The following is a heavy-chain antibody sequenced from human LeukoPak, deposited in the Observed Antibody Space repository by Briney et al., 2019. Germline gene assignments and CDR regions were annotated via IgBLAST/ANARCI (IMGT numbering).Heavy chain of an antibody. V-gene: IGHV3-23*01. J-gene: IGHJ4*02. CDR1: GFTFSIYA. D-gene: IGHD3-9*01. CDR2: ISESGAST. Sequence: GGSLRLSCAVSGFTFSIYAMSWVRQAPGKGLEWVSAISESGASTYFADSVKGRFTISRDNSKNTLYVQMNSLRAEDTAVYYCAKSPGYDILNGYPFDYWGQGSLVTVSS. CDR3: AKSPGYDILNGYPFDY.